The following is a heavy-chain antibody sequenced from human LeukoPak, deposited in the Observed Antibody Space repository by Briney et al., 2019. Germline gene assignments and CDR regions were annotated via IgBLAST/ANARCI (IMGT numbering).Heavy chain of an antibody. CDR1: GYTFTSNG. V-gene: IGHV1-8*01. CDR2: MNPNSGNT. J-gene: IGHJ4*02. CDR3: AKDRSGSYHRAFDY. Sequence: GASVKVSCKASGYTFTSNGISWVRQAPGQGLEWMGWMNPNSGNTGYAQKFQGRVTMTRNTSISTAYMELSSLRSEDTAVYYCAKDRSGSYHRAFDYWGQGTLVTVSS. D-gene: IGHD1-26*01.